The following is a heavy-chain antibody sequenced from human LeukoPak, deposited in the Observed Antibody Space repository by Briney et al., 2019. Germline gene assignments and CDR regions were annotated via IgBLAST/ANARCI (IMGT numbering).Heavy chain of an antibody. CDR3: ARDSTHYYPDAFDI. CDR2: IIPIFGTA. CDR1: GGTFSSYA. Sequence: ASVKVSCKASGGTFSSYAISWVRQAPGQGLEWMGGIIPIFGTANYAQKFQGRVTITADESTSTAYMELSSLRSEDTAVYYCARDSTHYYPDAFDIWGQGTMVTVSS. V-gene: IGHV1-69*01. J-gene: IGHJ3*02. D-gene: IGHD3-22*01.